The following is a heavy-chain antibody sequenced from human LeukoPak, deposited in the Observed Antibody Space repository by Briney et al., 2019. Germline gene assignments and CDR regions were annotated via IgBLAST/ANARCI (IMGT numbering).Heavy chain of an antibody. J-gene: IGHJ4*02. V-gene: IGHV3-30*02. CDR2: IRYDGSNK. CDR1: GFTFSSYG. CDR3: AKSGPYGSGSYSLDY. Sequence: GGSLRLSCAASGFTFSSYGMHWVRQAPGKGLEWVAFIRYDGSNKYYADFVKGRFTISRDNSKNTLYLQMNSLRAEDAAVYYCAKSGPYGSGSYSLDYWGQGTLVTVSS. D-gene: IGHD3-10*01.